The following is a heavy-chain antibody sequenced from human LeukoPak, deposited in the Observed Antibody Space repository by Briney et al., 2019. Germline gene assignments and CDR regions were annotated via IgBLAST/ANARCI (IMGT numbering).Heavy chain of an antibody. J-gene: IGHJ4*02. CDR2: ISYDGSNK. Sequence: GSLRLSCAASGFTFSSYAMHWVRQAPGKGLEWVAVISYDGSNKYYADSVKGRFTISRDNSKNTLYLQMNSLRAEDTAVYYCARDRVPLIAAAGNTFDYWGQGTLVTVSS. CDR1: GFTFSSYA. V-gene: IGHV3-30-3*01. CDR3: ARDRVPLIAAAGNTFDY. D-gene: IGHD6-13*01.